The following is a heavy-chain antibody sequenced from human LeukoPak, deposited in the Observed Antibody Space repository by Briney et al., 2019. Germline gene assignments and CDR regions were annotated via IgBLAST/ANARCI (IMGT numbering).Heavy chain of an antibody. J-gene: IGHJ4*02. CDR1: GFTFSNYA. CDR3: VRPKERAGTRLDY. D-gene: IGHD6-19*01. V-gene: IGHV3-30-3*01. Sequence: PGGSLRLSCAASGFTFSNYAMHRVRQAPGKGLDWVAAISYDGSDKYYPDSVKGRFTISRDNSKNTLYLQMNSLRAEDTAVYYCVRPKERAGTRLDYWGQGTLVTVSS. CDR2: ISYDGSDK.